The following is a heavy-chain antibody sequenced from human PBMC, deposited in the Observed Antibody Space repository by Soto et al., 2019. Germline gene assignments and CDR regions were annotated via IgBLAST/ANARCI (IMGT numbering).Heavy chain of an antibody. D-gene: IGHD2-15*01. Sequence: ASVTVSCTASGYTFTSYAMHWVRQAPGQRLEWMGWINAGNGNTKYSQKFQGRVTITRDTSASTAYMELSSLRSEDTAVYYCARDTSAYCSGGSCYSSYYYYYGMDVWGQGTTVTVSS. V-gene: IGHV1-3*01. CDR2: INAGNGNT. J-gene: IGHJ6*02. CDR3: ARDTSAYCSGGSCYSSYYYYYGMDV. CDR1: GYTFTSYA.